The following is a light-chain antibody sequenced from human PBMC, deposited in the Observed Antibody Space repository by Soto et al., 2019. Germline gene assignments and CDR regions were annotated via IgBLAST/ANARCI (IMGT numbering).Light chain of an antibody. Sequence: EILMTQSPGTLSVSPGERATLSCRASQSVSSNLAWYQQKPGQAPRLLIFGASTRATGIPARFSGRGSGTEFTLTISSLQSEDFAIYYCQHYNNRPLTFGGGTKVDIK. CDR1: QSVSSN. V-gene: IGKV3-15*01. CDR3: QHYNNRPLT. CDR2: GAS. J-gene: IGKJ4*01.